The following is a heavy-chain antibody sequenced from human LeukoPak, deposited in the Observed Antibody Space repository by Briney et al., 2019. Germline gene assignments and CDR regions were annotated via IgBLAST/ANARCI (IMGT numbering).Heavy chain of an antibody. D-gene: IGHD3-10*01. CDR1: GYSISSGYY. J-gene: IGHJ6*03. V-gene: IGHV4-38-2*02. CDR2: IYHSGTT. CDR3: ARRVSFGSGRYYYYYMDV. Sequence: SETLSLTCTVSGYSISSGYYWGWIRQSPGKGLGWIGSIYHSGTTFYNPSLKSRVTISVDTSKNQFSLKLNSVTAADTAVYYCARRVSFGSGRYYYYYMDVWGKGTTVTITS.